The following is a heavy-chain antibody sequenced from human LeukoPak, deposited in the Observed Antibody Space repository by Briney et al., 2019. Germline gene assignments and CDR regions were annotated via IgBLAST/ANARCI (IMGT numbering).Heavy chain of an antibody. J-gene: IGHJ5*02. D-gene: IGHD3-16*01. CDR2: INHSGGT. Sequence: SETLSLTCAVYGGSFSGYYWSWIRQPPGKGLGWIGEINHSGGTNYNPPLKSRVTISVDTSKNQFSLKLSSVTAADTAVYYCARGRGRSFDPWGQGTLVTVSS. V-gene: IGHV4-34*01. CDR1: GGSFSGYY. CDR3: ARGRGRSFDP.